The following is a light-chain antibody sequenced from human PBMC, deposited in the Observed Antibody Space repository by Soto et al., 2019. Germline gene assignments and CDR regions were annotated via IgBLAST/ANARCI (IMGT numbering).Light chain of an antibody. J-gene: IGKJ4*01. CDR2: VAS. Sequence: EIVMTQSPATLSVSPGERATLSCRASQSVSSNLAWYQQKPGQTPKLLIYVASTRATGIPARFSGSGSGTEFTLTISSLQSEDFATYYCQQSYSTLALTFGGGTKVEIK. CDR1: QSVSSN. CDR3: QQSYSTLALT. V-gene: IGKV3-15*01.